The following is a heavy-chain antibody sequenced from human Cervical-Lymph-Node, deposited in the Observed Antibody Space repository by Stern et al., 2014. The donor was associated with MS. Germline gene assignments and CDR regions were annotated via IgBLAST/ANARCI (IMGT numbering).Heavy chain of an antibody. CDR2: ISYDGSNK. Sequence: VQLLESGGGVVQPGRSLRLSCAASGFTFSSYAMHWVRQAPGKGLEWVAVISYDGSNKYYADSVKGRFTISRDNSKNTLYLQMNSLRAEDTAVYYCARDLRWPRAYFDYWGQGTLVTVSS. CDR3: ARDLRWPRAYFDY. J-gene: IGHJ4*02. CDR1: GFTFSSYA. V-gene: IGHV3-30*01. D-gene: IGHD5-12*01.